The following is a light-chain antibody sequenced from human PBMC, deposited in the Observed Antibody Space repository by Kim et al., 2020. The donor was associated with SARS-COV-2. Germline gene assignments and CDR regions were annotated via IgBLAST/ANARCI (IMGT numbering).Light chain of an antibody. V-gene: IGKV2D-29*02. J-gene: IGKJ2*01. CDR3: MQRMQIPYT. CDR2: EVS. CDR1: QSLLHTDGKTH. Sequence: IVMTQTPLSLSVTPGQPASISCKSSQSLLHTDGKTHLCWYLQRPGQSPQLLMYEVSNRFSGVPDRFTGSGSGTDFTLIINGVEADDGGVYVCMQRMQIPYTFGQGTKLEI.